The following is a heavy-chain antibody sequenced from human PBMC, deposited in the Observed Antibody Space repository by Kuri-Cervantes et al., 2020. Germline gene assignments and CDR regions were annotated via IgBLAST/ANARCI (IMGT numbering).Heavy chain of an antibody. Sequence: SETLSLTCAVYGGSFSGYYWSWIRQPPGKGLEWIGEINHSGSTHYNPSLKSRVTISVDTSKNQFSLKLTSVTAADTAVYYCARGLTYYNFWSGYAPPWGQGTLVTVSS. CDR3: ARGLTYYNFWSGYAPP. CDR2: INHSGST. V-gene: IGHV4-34*01. J-gene: IGHJ5*02. CDR1: GGSFSGYY. D-gene: IGHD3-3*01.